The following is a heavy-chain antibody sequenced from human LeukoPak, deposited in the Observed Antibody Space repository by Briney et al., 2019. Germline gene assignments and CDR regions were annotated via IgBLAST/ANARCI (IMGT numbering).Heavy chain of an antibody. Sequence: PGGSLRLSCAASGFTFSTYGMHWVRQAPGKGLEWVANIKQDGSEKYYVDSVKGRFTISRDNAKNSLYLQVNSLRAEDTAVYYCARNGAPVVTAITPYYYYMDVWGKGTTVTVSS. CDR3: ARNGAPVVTAITPYYYYMDV. J-gene: IGHJ6*03. CDR2: IKQDGSEK. V-gene: IGHV3-7*01. D-gene: IGHD2-21*02. CDR1: GFTFSTYG.